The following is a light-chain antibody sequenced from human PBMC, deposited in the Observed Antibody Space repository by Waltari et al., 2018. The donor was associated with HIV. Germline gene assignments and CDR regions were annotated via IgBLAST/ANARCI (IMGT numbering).Light chain of an antibody. Sequence: QLVLTQSPSASASLGASVKLTCTLSSGHSSYAIAWHQQQPEKGPRYLMKLNSDGSHSKGDGIPDRCSGSSSGAGRYLTISSLQSEDEADYYCQTWGTGMVFGGGTKLTVL. CDR2: LNSDGSH. V-gene: IGLV4-69*01. CDR1: SGHSSYA. CDR3: QTWGTGMV. J-gene: IGLJ2*01.